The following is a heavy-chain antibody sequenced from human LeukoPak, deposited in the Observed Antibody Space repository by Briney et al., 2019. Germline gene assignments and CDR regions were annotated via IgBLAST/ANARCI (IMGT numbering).Heavy chain of an antibody. Sequence: GGSLRLSCAASGFTFSSYWMNWVHQAPGMGREWVAKIKQDGSEKYYVDSVKGRFTISRDNAKNSLYLQMNSLRAEDTAVYYCARDSSAAAADYYFDYWGQGTLVTVSS. V-gene: IGHV3-7*01. J-gene: IGHJ4*02. CDR2: IKQDGSEK. CDR1: GFTFSSYW. D-gene: IGHD6-13*01. CDR3: ARDSSAAAADYYFDY.